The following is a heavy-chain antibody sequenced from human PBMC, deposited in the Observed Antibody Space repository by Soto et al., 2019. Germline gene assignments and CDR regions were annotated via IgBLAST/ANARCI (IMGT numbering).Heavy chain of an antibody. D-gene: IGHD6-19*01. CDR1: GFNFSNSD. J-gene: IGHJ4*02. CDR2: IWNDGNNK. V-gene: IGHV3-33*01. CDR3: ARGSSVARYLLDY. Sequence: PGGSLRLSCGASGFNFSNSDIHWVRQAPGKGLEWVAVIWNDGNNKYYADSVKGRFTISRDNSNNTLHLEMNSLRAEDTAVYYCARGSSVARYLLDYWGQGTLVTVSS.